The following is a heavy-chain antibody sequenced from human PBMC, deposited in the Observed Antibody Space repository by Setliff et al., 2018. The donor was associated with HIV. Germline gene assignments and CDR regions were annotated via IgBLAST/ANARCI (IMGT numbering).Heavy chain of an antibody. CDR2: INHSGSI. J-gene: IGHJ5*02. V-gene: IGHV4-34*01. CDR1: GVPFSGYY. D-gene: IGHD3-22*01. CDR3: ARRGGSGFYYWFDP. Sequence: SETLSLTCAVYGVPFSGYYWNWIRQPPGKGLEWIGEINHSGSINYNPSLKSRVTISVDTSKDQFSLRLSSVTAADTAIYYCARRGGSGFYYWFDPWGQGTLVTVSS.